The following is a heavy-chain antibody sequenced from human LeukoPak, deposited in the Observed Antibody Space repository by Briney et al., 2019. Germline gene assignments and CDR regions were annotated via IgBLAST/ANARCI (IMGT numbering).Heavy chain of an antibody. CDR2: FDPDDGET. D-gene: IGHD7-27*01. Sequence: ASVKVSCKVSGYTLTELSMHWVRQAPGKGLEWMGGFDPDDGETVYAQKFQGGVTMTEDTSTDTACMELSSLRSEDTAVYYCATATGGAWVHNGMDVWGQGTTVTVSS. CDR3: ATATGGAWVHNGMDV. J-gene: IGHJ6*02. V-gene: IGHV1-24*01. CDR1: GYTLTELS.